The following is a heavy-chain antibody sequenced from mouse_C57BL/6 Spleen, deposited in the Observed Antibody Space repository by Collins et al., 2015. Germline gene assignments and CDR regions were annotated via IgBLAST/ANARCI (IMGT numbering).Heavy chain of an antibody. D-gene: IGHD4-1*01. J-gene: IGHJ2*01. CDR3: ARGLTGTLDY. CDR1: GYTFTNYG. Sequence: QIQLVQSGPELKKPGETVKISCKASGYTFTNYGMNWVKQAPGKGLKWMGWINTYTGEPTYADDFKGRFAFSLETSASTAYLQINNLKNEDTATYFCARGLTGTLDYWGQGTTLTVSS. V-gene: IGHV9-3-1*01. CDR2: INTYTGEP.